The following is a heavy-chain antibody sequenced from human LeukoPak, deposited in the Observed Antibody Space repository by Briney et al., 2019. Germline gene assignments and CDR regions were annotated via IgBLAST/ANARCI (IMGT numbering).Heavy chain of an antibody. CDR3: ARPNPYCSGTSCSFDY. V-gene: IGHV4-39*01. CDR1: GGSFSSSSYS. Sequence: SETLSLTCTVSGGSFSSSSYSWGWIRQPPGKGLEWIGSIYYGGSTYYNPSLKSRVTISVDTSKNQFSLKLSSVTAADTAVYYCARPNPYCSGTSCSFDYWGQGTLVTVSS. D-gene: IGHD2-2*01. J-gene: IGHJ4*02. CDR2: IYYGGST.